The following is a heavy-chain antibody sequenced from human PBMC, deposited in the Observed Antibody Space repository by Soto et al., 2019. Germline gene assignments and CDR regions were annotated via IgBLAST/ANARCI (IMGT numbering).Heavy chain of an antibody. Sequence: EVQLLESGGGLVQPGGSLRLSCAASGFTFSSYAMSWVRQAPGKGLEWVSAISGSGGSTYYADSVKGRFTISRDNSKNTLYPQMNSLRAEDTAVYYCAKYLIVRSWLFDYWGQGTLVTVSS. V-gene: IGHV3-23*01. CDR3: AKYLIVRSWLFDY. CDR1: GFTFSSYA. CDR2: ISGSGGST. D-gene: IGHD6-13*01. J-gene: IGHJ4*02.